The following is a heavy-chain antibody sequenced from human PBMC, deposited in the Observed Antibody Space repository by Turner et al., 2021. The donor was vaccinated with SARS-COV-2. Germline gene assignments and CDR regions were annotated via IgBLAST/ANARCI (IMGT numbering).Heavy chain of an antibody. Sequence: EVQLVESGGGLIQPGGSLRLSCAASGFTVSSNYMNWVRQAPGKGLECVSVSYSGGSTFYADSVKGRFTISRDNSKNTLYLQMNSLRAEDTAVYYCAREAPLGVNSMAFDYWGQGTLVTVSS. CDR2: SYSGGST. CDR3: AREAPLGVNSMAFDY. J-gene: IGHJ4*02. V-gene: IGHV3-53*01. CDR1: GFTVSSNY. D-gene: IGHD3-10*01.